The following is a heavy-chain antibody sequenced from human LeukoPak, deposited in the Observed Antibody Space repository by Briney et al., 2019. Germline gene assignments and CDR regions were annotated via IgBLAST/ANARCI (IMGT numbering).Heavy chain of an antibody. CDR3: ARGGFTVTASLDY. CDR2: LNPNSGDT. D-gene: IGHD4-17*01. CDR1: GYTFTGYY. Sequence: ASVKVSCKASGYTFTGYYMHWVRQAPGQGLEWMGWLNPNSGDTNSAQKFQGRVTMTRDTSISTAYMELNSLTSDDTAVYYCARGGFTVTASLDYWGQGTLVTVSS. V-gene: IGHV1-2*02. J-gene: IGHJ4*02.